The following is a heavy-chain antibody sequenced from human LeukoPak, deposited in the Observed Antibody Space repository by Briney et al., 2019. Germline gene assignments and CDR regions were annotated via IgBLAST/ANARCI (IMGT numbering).Heavy chain of an antibody. CDR3: ARTRSSSSSWYGQFDY. CDR1: GFTFSNYW. D-gene: IGHD6-13*01. J-gene: IGHJ4*02. CDR2: INSDGSRT. V-gene: IGHV3-74*01. Sequence: GGSLRLSCAASGFTFSNYWMHWVRQAPGKGLVWVSRINSDGSRTTYADSVKGRFTISRDNAKNTLYLQMNSLRSEGTAVYYCARTRSSSSSWYGQFDYWGQGTLVTVSS.